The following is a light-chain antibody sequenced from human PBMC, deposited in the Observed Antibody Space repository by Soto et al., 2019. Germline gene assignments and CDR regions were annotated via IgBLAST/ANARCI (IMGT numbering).Light chain of an antibody. Sequence: QSVLTQPASVSGSPGQSITISCTGTSTDVGTYNLVSWYQQHPGNAPRLMIYEGSQRPSGVSDRFSGSKSGSTASLTISGLQAEDEADFYCCPYAGGGIYVFGTGTKLTVL. CDR1: STDVGTYNL. CDR2: EGS. V-gene: IGLV2-23*01. J-gene: IGLJ1*01. CDR3: CPYAGGGIYV.